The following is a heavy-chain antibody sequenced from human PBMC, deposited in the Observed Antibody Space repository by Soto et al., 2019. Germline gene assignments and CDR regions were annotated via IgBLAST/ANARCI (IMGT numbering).Heavy chain of an antibody. Sequence: SETLSLTCAVSGGSISSSNWWSWVRQPPGKGLEWIGEIYHSGSTNYNPSLKSRVTISVDKSKNQFSLKLSSVTAADTAVYYCARDRATYNDFWSGYYPYNWFDPWGQGTLVTVS. J-gene: IGHJ5*02. CDR3: ARDRATYNDFWSGYYPYNWFDP. D-gene: IGHD3-3*01. CDR2: IYHSGST. V-gene: IGHV4-4*02. CDR1: GGSISSSNW.